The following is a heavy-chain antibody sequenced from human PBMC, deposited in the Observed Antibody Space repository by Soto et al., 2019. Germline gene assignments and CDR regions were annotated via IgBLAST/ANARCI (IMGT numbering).Heavy chain of an antibody. CDR3: EQWGNVLRYFDWLPDDLDY. J-gene: IGHJ4*02. V-gene: IGHV3-30*18. D-gene: IGHD3-9*01. CDR2: ISSDGSNK. CDR1: GFTFSNYG. Sequence: QVQLVESGGGVVQPGRSLRLSCGASGFTFSNYGMHWVRQAPCKGLEWGAVISSDGSNKYYADSVKGRFTISRDNSKNTLYRQMNSLRAEDTAVYYCEQWGNVLRYFDWLPDDLDYCCQGTLVTVSS.